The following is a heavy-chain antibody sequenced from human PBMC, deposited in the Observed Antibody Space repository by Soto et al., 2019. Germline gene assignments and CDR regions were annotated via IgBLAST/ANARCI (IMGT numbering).Heavy chain of an antibody. CDR2: LYHSGNT. J-gene: IGHJ4*02. V-gene: IGHV4-31*03. D-gene: IGHD2-15*01. Sequence: QVQLQESGPGLVQPSQTLSLTCTVSGGSVSSSRYYWSWIRQNPEKGLEWIGYLYHSGNTYYHPSLKSRSTISIDTSKNQFALNLSSVTAADTAVYYCARVSEYCSGGACSLFDYWGQGTLVTVSS. CDR3: ARVSEYCSGGACSLFDY. CDR1: GGSVSSSRYY.